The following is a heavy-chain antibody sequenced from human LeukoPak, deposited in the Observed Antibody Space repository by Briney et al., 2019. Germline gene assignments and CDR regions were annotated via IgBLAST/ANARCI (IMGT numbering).Heavy chain of an antibody. Sequence: PGGSLRLSCAASGFTFSSYSMNWVRQAPGKGLEWVSYISTSSNTIYYADSVKGRFTISRDNAKNSLYLQMNSLRAEDTAVYYCARAAGGDFVLWGQGTLVTVSS. CDR2: ISTSSNTI. D-gene: IGHD3-3*01. V-gene: IGHV3-48*01. J-gene: IGHJ4*02. CDR3: ARAAGGDFVL. CDR1: GFTFSSYS.